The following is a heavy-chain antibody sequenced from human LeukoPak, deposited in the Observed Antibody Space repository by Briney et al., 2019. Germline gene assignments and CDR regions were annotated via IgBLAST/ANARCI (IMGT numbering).Heavy chain of an antibody. CDR3: ARIENYYDSSGYNWFDP. Sequence: PSETLSLTCTVSGGSISSGSYYWSWIRQPAGKGPEWIGRIYTSGSTNYNPSLKSRVTISVDTSKNQFSLKPSSVTAADTAVYYCARIENYYDSSGYNWFDPWGQGTLVTVSS. J-gene: IGHJ5*02. CDR1: GGSISSGSYY. D-gene: IGHD3-22*01. CDR2: IYTSGST. V-gene: IGHV4-61*02.